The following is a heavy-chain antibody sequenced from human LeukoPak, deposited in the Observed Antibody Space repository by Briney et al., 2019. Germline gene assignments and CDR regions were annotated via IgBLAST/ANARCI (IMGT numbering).Heavy chain of an antibody. CDR2: IWYDGSNK. CDR1: GFTFSSYG. D-gene: IGHD1-26*01. V-gene: IGHV3-33*01. Sequence: GGSLRLSCAASGFTFSSYGMHWVRQAPGKGLEWVAVIWYDGSNKYYSDSVKGRFTISRDNSKNTLYLQMNSLRAEDTAVYYCAREGATGYYFDYWGQGTLVTVSS. CDR3: AREGATGYYFDY. J-gene: IGHJ4*02.